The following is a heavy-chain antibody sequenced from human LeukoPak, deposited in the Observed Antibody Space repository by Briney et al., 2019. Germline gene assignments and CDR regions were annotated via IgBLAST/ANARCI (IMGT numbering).Heavy chain of an antibody. CDR1: GVSISSYY. CDR2: FYHSGST. D-gene: IGHD3-22*01. V-gene: IGHV4-59*01. J-gene: IGHJ4*02. Sequence: SETLSLTCTVSGVSISSYYWSWIRQPPGKGLECIGYFYHSGSTNYNPSLKSRVTISVDTSKNQFSLKLSSVTAADTAVYYCARGAYYYDSSGYRSFDYWSQGTLVTVSS. CDR3: ARGAYYYDSSGYRSFDY.